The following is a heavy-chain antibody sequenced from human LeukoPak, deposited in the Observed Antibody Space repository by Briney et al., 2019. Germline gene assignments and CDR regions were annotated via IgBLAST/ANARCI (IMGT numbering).Heavy chain of an antibody. J-gene: IGHJ3*02. CDR2: IKQDGSEK. Sequence: GGSLRLSCAASGFTFSSYAMSWVRQAPGKGLEWLANIKQDGSEKTYVDSVKGRFTISRDNAKNSLYMQMESLRDEDTAIYYCARDTLEYSNSPDALDIWGQGTMVTVSS. V-gene: IGHV3-7*01. D-gene: IGHD4-23*01. CDR3: ARDTLEYSNSPDALDI. CDR1: GFTFSSYA.